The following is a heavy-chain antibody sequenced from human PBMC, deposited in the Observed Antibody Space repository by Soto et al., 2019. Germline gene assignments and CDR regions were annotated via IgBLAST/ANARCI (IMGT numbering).Heavy chain of an antibody. CDR2: INAGNGNT. J-gene: IGHJ4*02. CDR3: ARGERYYYDSSGYFGFDY. D-gene: IGHD3-22*01. CDR1: GYTFTNYA. V-gene: IGHV1-3*01. Sequence: ASVKVSCKASGYTFTNYAIHWVRQAPGQRLEWMGWINAGNGNTKYSQKFQGRVTITRGTSASTAYMELSSLRSEDTAVYYCARGERYYYDSSGYFGFDYWGQGTLVTVPS.